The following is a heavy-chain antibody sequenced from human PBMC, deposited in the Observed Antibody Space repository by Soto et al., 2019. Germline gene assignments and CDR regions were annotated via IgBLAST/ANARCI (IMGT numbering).Heavy chain of an antibody. Sequence: EVQLVESGGGLIQPGGSLRLSCEASGFSVSNNYMSWVRQAPGKGLEWVSSIYSGGTKYYADSVKGRFTISRDNSKNTRHLQLNSLRAEDTALYYCASTGGDSTGRQQYWGQGAPVTVSS. CDR1: GFSVSNNY. CDR3: ASTGGDSTGRQQY. D-gene: IGHD2-8*02. J-gene: IGHJ4*02. CDR2: IYSGGTK. V-gene: IGHV3-53*01.